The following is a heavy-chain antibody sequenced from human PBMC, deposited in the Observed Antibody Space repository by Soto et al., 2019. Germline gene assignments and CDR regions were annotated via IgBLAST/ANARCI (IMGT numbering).Heavy chain of an antibody. D-gene: IGHD1-7*01. Sequence: QLQLQESGSGLVKPSQTLSLTCTVSGGSITSSGYSWSWIRQPPGKGLEWIGYIYHSGSTFYNPSLKSRVTISVDRSKDQFSLKLNSVTAADTAVCYCAKWNSNWFDPWGQGTLVTVS. CDR3: AKWNSNWFDP. CDR2: IYHSGST. CDR1: GGSITSSGYS. V-gene: IGHV4-30-2*01. J-gene: IGHJ5*02.